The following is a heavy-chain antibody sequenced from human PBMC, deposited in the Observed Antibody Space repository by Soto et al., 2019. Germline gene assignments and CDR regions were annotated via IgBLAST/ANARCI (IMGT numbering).Heavy chain of an antibody. J-gene: IGHJ1*01. CDR1: GGSISVYY. CDR2: VYDNGRP. V-gene: IGHV4-59*08. CDR3: ARQRTSVVPQAYFDV. D-gene: IGHD1-26*01. Sequence: PETLCLTCTISGGSISVYYWSWIRQSPRQGLEWIGYVYDNGRPYHSPSLKSRVTISADTSKNHISLKLKSVTAADTALYFCARQRTSVVPQAYFDVWGPGSLVGVSS.